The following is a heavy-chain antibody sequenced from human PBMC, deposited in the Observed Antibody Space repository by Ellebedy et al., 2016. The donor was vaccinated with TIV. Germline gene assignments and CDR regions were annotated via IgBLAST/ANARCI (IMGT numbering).Heavy chain of an antibody. CDR2: INPNSGGT. J-gene: IGHJ4*02. Sequence: ASVKVSXXASGGTFSSYAISWVRQAPGQGLEWMGWINPNSGGTNYAQKFQGRVTMTRDTSISTAYMELSRLRSDDTAVYYCARGGGGYDFSRWGQGTLVTVSS. V-gene: IGHV1-2*02. CDR3: ARGGGGYDFSR. D-gene: IGHD3-3*01. CDR1: GGTFSSYA.